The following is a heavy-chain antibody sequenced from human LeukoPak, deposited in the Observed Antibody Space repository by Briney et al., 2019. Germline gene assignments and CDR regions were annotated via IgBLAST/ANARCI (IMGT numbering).Heavy chain of an antibody. J-gene: IGHJ6*03. CDR1: GYTFTGYY. V-gene: IGHV1-2*02. CDR2: INPNSGDA. D-gene: IGHD2-21*02. CDR3: ARDGVFRFEVGDVYYYYMDV. Sequence: AASVKVSCKASGYTFTGYYIHWVRQAPGQGLEWMGWINPNSGDAKYAQKFQGRVTMTRDTSNNTVYMDLTRLIFDDTAMYYCARDGVFRFEVGDVYYYYMDVWGKGTTVIISS.